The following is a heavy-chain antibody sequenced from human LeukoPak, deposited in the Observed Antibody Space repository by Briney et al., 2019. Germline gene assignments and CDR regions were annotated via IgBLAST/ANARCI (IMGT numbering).Heavy chain of an antibody. D-gene: IGHD3-22*01. CDR1: GFTFSSYA. J-gene: IGHJ4*02. CDR3: ARDHGTGYYDSSGYEQIDY. CDR2: ISYDGSNK. V-gene: IGHV3-30-3*01. Sequence: GGSVRLSCAASGFTFSSYAMHWVRQAPGKGLEWVAVISYDGSNKYYADSVKGRFTISRDNSKNTLYLQMNSLRAEDTAVYYCARDHGTGYYDSSGYEQIDYWGQGTLVTVSS.